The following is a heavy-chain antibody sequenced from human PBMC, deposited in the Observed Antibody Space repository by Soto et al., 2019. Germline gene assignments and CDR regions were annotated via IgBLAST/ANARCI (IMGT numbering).Heavy chain of an antibody. D-gene: IGHD6-19*01. Sequence: QVQLQQWGAGLLKPSETLSLTCAVYGGSFSGYYWSWIRQPPGKGLEWIGEINHSGSTNYNPSLKSRVTISVDTSKNQFSLKLSSVTAADTAVYYCARGREYSSGLYYFDYWGQGTLVTVSS. CDR3: ARGREYSSGLYYFDY. CDR1: GGSFSGYY. J-gene: IGHJ4*02. CDR2: INHSGST. V-gene: IGHV4-34*01.